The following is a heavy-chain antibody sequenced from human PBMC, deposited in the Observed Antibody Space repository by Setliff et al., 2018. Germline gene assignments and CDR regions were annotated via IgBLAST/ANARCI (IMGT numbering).Heavy chain of an antibody. D-gene: IGHD5-18*01. Sequence: ASVKVSCKASGYTFTSYGISWVRQAPGQGLEWMGWISAYNGNTNYAQKFQGRVTMTTDESTSTAYMELSSLRSEDTAVYYCASTWIQHHRGGDGGGYWGQGTLVTVSS. J-gene: IGHJ4*02. CDR3: ASTWIQHHRGGDGGGY. CDR2: ISAYNGNT. V-gene: IGHV1-18*01. CDR1: GYTFTSYG.